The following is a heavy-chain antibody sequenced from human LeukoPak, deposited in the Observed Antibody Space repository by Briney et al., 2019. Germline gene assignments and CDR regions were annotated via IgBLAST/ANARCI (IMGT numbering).Heavy chain of an antibody. CDR3: ARALYNRGWYPDYFDS. CDR1: GFTFSNYW. V-gene: IGHV3-7*01. Sequence: GGSLRLSCAASGFTFSNYWMSWVRQAPGKGLEWVANIKRDGSDNYYVGSVEGRFTISRDNAKNSLYLQMSSLRAEDTAIYYCARALYNRGWYPDYFDSWGQGTLVAVSA. CDR2: IKRDGSDN. J-gene: IGHJ4*02. D-gene: IGHD6-19*01.